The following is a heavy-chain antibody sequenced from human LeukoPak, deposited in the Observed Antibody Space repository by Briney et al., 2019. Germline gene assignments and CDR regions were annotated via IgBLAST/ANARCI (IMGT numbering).Heavy chain of an antibody. CDR2: MYYSGNT. CDR1: GGSISSYY. Sequence: SETLSLTCTVSGGSISSYYSSWIRQPPGKGLEWIGYMYYSGNTNYNPSLKSRVTISVDTSKNQFSLKLSSVTAADTAVYYCARARPLSFDYWGQGTLVTVSS. CDR3: ARARPLSFDY. J-gene: IGHJ4*02. V-gene: IGHV4-59*01.